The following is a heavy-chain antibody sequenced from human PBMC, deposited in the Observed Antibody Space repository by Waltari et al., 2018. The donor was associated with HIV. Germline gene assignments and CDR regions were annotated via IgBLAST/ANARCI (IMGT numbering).Heavy chain of an antibody. CDR2: FDPEDGET. D-gene: IGHD6-19*01. Sequence: QVQLVQSGAEVRKPGASVKVSCKVSGFTLTELSMHWVRQAPGKGLEWMGGFDPEDGETIYAQKFQGRVTMTEDTSTDTAYMELTSLRSGDTAIYYCATAPGGLGSFDYWGQGTLVTVSS. V-gene: IGHV1-24*01. CDR3: ATAPGGLGSFDY. CDR1: GFTLTELS. J-gene: IGHJ4*02.